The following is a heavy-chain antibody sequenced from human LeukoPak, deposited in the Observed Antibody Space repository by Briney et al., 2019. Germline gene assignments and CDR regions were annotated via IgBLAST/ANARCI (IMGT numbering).Heavy chain of an antibody. D-gene: IGHD2-8*01. Sequence: SETLSLTCTVSGDSISSGAYYWGWIRQPPGKGLEWIGSIYYSGSTYDNPSLKSRVTISVDASRNQFSLKLSSVTAADTAVYYCARDVSPNGVVDYWGQGTLVTVSS. CDR2: IYYSGST. V-gene: IGHV4-39*07. CDR1: GDSISSGAYY. CDR3: ARDVSPNGVVDY. J-gene: IGHJ4*02.